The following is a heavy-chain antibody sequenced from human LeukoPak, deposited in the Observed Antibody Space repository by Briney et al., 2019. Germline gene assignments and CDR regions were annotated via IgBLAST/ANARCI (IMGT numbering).Heavy chain of an antibody. CDR1: KFTFSHYG. D-gene: IGHD4-11*01. J-gene: IGHJ4*02. V-gene: IGHV3-33*06. CDR3: AKDAERGFDYSNSLEK. Sequence: GGSLRLSCAASKFTFSHYGMHWVRQAPGKGLEWVAVIWNDGSSQYYADSVKGRFTVSRDNSQKTLYLQMNSLRPEDTAVYYWAKDAERGFDYSNSLEKWGQGTLVTVSS. CDR2: IWNDGSSQ.